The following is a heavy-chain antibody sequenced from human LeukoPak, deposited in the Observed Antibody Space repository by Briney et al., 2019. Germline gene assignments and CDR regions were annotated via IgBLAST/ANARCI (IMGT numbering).Heavy chain of an antibody. CDR1: GFTFSSYW. Sequence: GGSLRLSCAASGFTFSSYWMHWVRQAPGKGLVWVSRINSDGSSTSYADSVKGRFTISRDNSKNTLYLQMNSLRAEDTAVYYCAREAPGGYSSSWYSPWGQGTLVTVSS. V-gene: IGHV3-74*01. CDR2: INSDGSST. D-gene: IGHD6-13*01. CDR3: AREAPGGYSSSWYSP. J-gene: IGHJ5*02.